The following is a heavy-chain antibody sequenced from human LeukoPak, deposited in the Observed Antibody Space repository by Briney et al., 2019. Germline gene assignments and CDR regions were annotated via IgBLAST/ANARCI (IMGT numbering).Heavy chain of an antibody. CDR3: AELGITMIGGV. Sequence: GGSLRLSCAASGFNFSSYEMNWVRQAPGKGLEWVSYISSSGSTIYYADSVKGRFTISRDNAKHSLYLQMNSLRAEDTAVYYCAELGITMIGGVWGKGTTVTISS. D-gene: IGHD3-10*02. V-gene: IGHV3-48*03. CDR1: GFNFSSYE. CDR2: ISSSGSTI. J-gene: IGHJ6*04.